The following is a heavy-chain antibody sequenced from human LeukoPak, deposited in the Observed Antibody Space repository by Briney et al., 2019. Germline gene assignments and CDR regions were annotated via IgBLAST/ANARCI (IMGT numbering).Heavy chain of an antibody. Sequence: GGSLRLSCAASEFTFSNYWMNWVRQAPGKGLEWVANIKHDGAEKYYVDSVRGRFTISRDNAKNSLYLQMNSLRAEDTALYYCAKDKGRVVVAATYYYYGMDVWGQGTTVTVSS. CDR1: EFTFSNYW. D-gene: IGHD2-15*01. J-gene: IGHJ6*02. V-gene: IGHV3-7*03. CDR2: IKHDGAEK. CDR3: AKDKGRVVVAATYYYYGMDV.